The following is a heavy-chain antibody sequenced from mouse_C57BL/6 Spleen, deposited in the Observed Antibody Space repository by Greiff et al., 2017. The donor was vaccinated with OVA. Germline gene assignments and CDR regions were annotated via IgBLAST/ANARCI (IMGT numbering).Heavy chain of an antibody. CDR2: IYPGDGDT. D-gene: IGHD2-10*02. CDR1: GYAFSSSW. V-gene: IGHV1-82*01. J-gene: IGHJ2*01. CDR3: ASYGNYADFDY. Sequence: QVQLQQSGPELVKPGASVKISCKASGYAFSSSWMNWVKQRPGKGLEWIGRIYPGDGDTNYNGKFKGKATLTADKSSSTAYMQLSSLTSEDSAVYSCASYGNYADFDYWGQGTTLTVSA.